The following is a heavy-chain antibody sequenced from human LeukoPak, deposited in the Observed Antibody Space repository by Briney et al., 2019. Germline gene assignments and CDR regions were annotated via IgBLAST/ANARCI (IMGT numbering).Heavy chain of an antibody. CDR3: GRYCSSTSCYGYNWFDP. CDR2: IYYSGST. CDR1: GGSISGGGYY. V-gene: IGHV4-31*03. Sequence: SETLSLTRTVSGGSISGGGYYWSWIRQHPGKGLEWIGYIYYSGSTYYNPSLKSRVTISVDTSKSQFSLKLSSVTAADTAVYYCGRYCSSTSCYGYNWFDPWGQGTLVTVSS. J-gene: IGHJ5*02. D-gene: IGHD2-2*01.